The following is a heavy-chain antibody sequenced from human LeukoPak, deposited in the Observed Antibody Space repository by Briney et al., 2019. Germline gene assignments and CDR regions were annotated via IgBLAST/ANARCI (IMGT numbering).Heavy chain of an antibody. CDR1: GGFISSYY. J-gene: IGHJ2*01. D-gene: IGHD6-6*01. Sequence: SETLSLTCTVSGGFISSYYWSWIRQPPGKGLEWIGYIYTSGSTNYNPSLKSRVTISVDASKNQFSLKLSSVTAADTAVYYCARCPLAPVPKYWYFDLWGRGTLVTVSS. V-gene: IGHV4-4*09. CDR3: ARCPLAPVPKYWYFDL. CDR2: IYTSGST.